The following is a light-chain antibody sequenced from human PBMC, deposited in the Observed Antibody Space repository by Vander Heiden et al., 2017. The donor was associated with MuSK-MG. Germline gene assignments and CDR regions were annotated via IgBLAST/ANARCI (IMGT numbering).Light chain of an antibody. CDR1: SSDIGYYDY. CDR2: DVS. J-gene: IGLJ2*01. V-gene: IGLV2-14*03. CDR3: SSYRSRSLV. Sequence: QSALTQPPSVSGSPGQSITISCTGTSSDIGYYDYVSWYQQHPGKDPKLIIYDVSNRPSGVSNRFSGSKSANTASLTISGLQAEDEADYYCSSYRSRSLVFGGGTKLTVL.